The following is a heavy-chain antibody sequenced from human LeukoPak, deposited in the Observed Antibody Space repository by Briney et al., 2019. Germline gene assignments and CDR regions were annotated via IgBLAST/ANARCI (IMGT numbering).Heavy chain of an antibody. CDR1: GFTFSDYY. D-gene: IGHD1-26*01. Sequence: GGSLRLSCAASGFTFSDYYMSWIRQAPGKGLEWVSYISSSGSTIYYADSVKGRFTISRDNAKNSLYLQMNSLSAEDTAVYYCASMTVGSYSGKHAFDIWGQGTMVTVSS. J-gene: IGHJ3*02. V-gene: IGHV3-11*01. CDR2: ISSSGSTI. CDR3: ASMTVGSYSGKHAFDI.